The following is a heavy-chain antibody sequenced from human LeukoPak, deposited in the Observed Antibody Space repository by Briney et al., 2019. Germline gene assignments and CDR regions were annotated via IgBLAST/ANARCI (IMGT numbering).Heavy chain of an antibody. V-gene: IGHV4-39*07. CDR2: ISYSGST. CDR3: ARGERITMIVVVSNWFDP. Sequence: PSETMSLTCNVSGGSISSSSYYWGWIRQPPGKGLEWIGSISYSGSTSYNPSLKRRVTILVDTSKNQLSLRLSSVTAADTAVYYCARGERITMIVVVSNWFDPWGQGTLVIVSS. J-gene: IGHJ5*02. CDR1: GGSISSSSYY. D-gene: IGHD3-22*01.